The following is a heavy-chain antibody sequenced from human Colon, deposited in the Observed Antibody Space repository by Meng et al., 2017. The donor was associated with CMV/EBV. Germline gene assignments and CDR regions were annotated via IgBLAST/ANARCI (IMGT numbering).Heavy chain of an antibody. V-gene: IGHV3-23*01. J-gene: IGHJ4*02. D-gene: IGHD3-16*01. CDR2: IADSGGGT. CDR1: GFTFSSHT. CDR3: VNRGCLES. Sequence: EVQLMQCGVGFAQPEGSLSLSCVASGFTFSSHTLSWVRQAPGKALEWVSNIADSGGGTYYTETVKGRFIISRDNSKNTLYLQMNSLRAEDTAVYYCVNRGCLESWGQGTLVTVSS.